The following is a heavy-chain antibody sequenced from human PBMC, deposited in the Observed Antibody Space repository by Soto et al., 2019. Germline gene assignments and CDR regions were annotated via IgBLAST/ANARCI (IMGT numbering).Heavy chain of an antibody. CDR3: ARDEAAQYYFDY. D-gene: IGHD6-13*01. Sequence: PGGSVRLSCAASGFTFSSYWMHWVRQAPGKGLVWVSRINSDGSSTSYADSVKGRFTISRDNAKNTLYLQMNSLRAEDTAVYYCARDEAAQYYFDYWGQGTLVTVSS. CDR2: INSDGSST. CDR1: GFTFSSYW. J-gene: IGHJ4*02. V-gene: IGHV3-74*01.